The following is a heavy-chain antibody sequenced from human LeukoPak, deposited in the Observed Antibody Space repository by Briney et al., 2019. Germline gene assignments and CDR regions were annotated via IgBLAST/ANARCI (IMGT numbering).Heavy chain of an antibody. J-gene: IGHJ4*02. Sequence: SETLSLTCTVSGGSISSYYWSWIREPAGKGLEWIGRIYTSGRTNYNPSLKRRVTISVDKSKKKFSLKLSSVTAADTAVYYCARCRDGYNPDYWGQGTLVTVSS. CDR1: GGSISSYY. CDR2: IYTSGRT. CDR3: ARCRDGYNPDY. V-gene: IGHV4-4*07. D-gene: IGHD5-24*01.